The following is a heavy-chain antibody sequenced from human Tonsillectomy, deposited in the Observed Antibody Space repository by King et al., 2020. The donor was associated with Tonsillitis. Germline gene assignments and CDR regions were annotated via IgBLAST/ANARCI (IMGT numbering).Heavy chain of an antibody. D-gene: IGHD5-12*01. CDR2: IYPGDSDT. CDR1: GYSFTSYW. CDR3: ARQGYLAPRTSRWRGGMDV. V-gene: IGHV5-51*01. Sequence: VQLVQSGAEVKKPGESLKISCKGSGYSFTSYWIGWVRQMPGKGLEWMWIIYPGDSDTRYSPSFQGQVTISADKSISTAYLQWSRLKASDTAMYYCARQGYLAPRTSRWRGGMDVWGQGTTVTVSS. J-gene: IGHJ6*02.